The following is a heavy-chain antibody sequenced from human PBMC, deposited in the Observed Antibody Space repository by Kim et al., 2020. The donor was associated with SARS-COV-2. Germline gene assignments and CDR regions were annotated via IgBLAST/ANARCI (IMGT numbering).Heavy chain of an antibody. J-gene: IGHJ4*02. CDR3: IKDIVAGGADS. V-gene: IGHV3-9*01. CDR2: IFSSGRT. D-gene: IGHD3-16*01. CDR1: GFTFDEYA. Sequence: GGSLRLYCAGSGFTFDEYAMHWVRQAPGKGLEWVSGIFSSGRTGYADSMKGRVTISRDNAKNLLYLQINSLTLEDTAFYYCIKDIVAGGADSWGPGTLVTVSS.